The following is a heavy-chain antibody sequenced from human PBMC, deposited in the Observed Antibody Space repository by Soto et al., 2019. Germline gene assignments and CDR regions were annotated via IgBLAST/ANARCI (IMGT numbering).Heavy chain of an antibody. CDR3: ASGRPTALDY. D-gene: IGHD1-26*01. CDR1: GGSISSGGYS. V-gene: IGHV4-30-2*01. Sequence: QLQLQESGSGLVKPSQTLSLTCAVSGGSISSGGYSWYWIRQPPGKGLEWIGYIYHNGSTYYNPSLESRVTISVDRSKNQFSLKLTSVTAADTAVYYCASGRPTALDYWGQGTLVTVSS. CDR2: IYHNGST. J-gene: IGHJ4*02.